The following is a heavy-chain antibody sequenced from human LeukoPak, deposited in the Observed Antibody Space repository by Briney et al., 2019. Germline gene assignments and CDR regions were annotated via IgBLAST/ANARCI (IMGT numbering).Heavy chain of an antibody. Sequence: KPSETLSLTCTVSGGSISSSSYYWGWIRQPPGKGLEWIGSIYYSGSTYYNPSLKSRVTISVDTSKNQFSLKLSSVTAADTAVYYCARHVYDSSGPARVFDYWGQGTLVTVSS. D-gene: IGHD3-22*01. CDR3: ARHVYDSSGPARVFDY. CDR1: GGSISSSSYY. J-gene: IGHJ4*02. V-gene: IGHV4-39*01. CDR2: IYYSGST.